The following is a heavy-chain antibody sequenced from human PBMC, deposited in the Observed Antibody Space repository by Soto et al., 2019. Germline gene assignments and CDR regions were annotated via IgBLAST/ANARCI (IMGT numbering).Heavy chain of an antibody. CDR3: ARDHSYYDSSGYYLIDY. D-gene: IGHD3-22*01. J-gene: IGHJ4*02. V-gene: IGHV3-30-3*01. Sequence: GGSLRLSCAASGFTFSSYAMHWVRQAPGKGLEWVAVISYDGSNKYYADSVKGRFTISRDNSKNTLYLQMNSLRAEDTAVYYCARDHSYYDSSGYYLIDYWGQGTLVTVSS. CDR2: ISYDGSNK. CDR1: GFTFSSYA.